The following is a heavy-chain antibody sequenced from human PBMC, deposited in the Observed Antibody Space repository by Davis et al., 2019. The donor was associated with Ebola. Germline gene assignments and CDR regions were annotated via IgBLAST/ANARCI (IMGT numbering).Heavy chain of an antibody. V-gene: IGHV1-2*02. D-gene: IGHD3-10*01. Sequence: ASVKVSCKASGYTFTGYYMHWVRQAPGQGLEWMGWINPNSGGTNYAQKFQGRVTITRDTSASTAYMELSSLRSEDMAVYYCARERASGLDYWGQGTLVTVSS. CDR2: INPNSGGT. CDR3: ARERASGLDY. J-gene: IGHJ4*02. CDR1: GYTFTGYY.